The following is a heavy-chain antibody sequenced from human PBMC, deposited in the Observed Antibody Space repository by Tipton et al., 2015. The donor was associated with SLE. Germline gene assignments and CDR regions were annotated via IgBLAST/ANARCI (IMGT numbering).Heavy chain of an antibody. CDR3: ARRSSGWYSDFQH. D-gene: IGHD6-19*01. Sequence: TLSLTCTVSGGSISSYYWSWIRQPPGKGLEWIGYIYYSGSTNYNPSLKSRVTISVDTSKNQFSLKLSSVTAADTAVYYCARRSSGWYSDFQHWGQGTLVTVSS. CDR2: IYYSGST. CDR1: GGSISSYY. J-gene: IGHJ1*01. V-gene: IGHV4-59*12.